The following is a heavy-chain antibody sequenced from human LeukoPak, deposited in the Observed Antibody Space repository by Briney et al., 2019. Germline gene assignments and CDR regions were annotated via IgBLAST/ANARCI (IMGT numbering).Heavy chain of an antibody. Sequence: GGSLRLSCAASGFTFSDYYMSWIRQAPGKGLEWVSYISSSSTYTNYADSVMGRFTISRDKAKNSLYLQMTSLRAEDTAVYYCARYRTVTTSFDYWGQGTLVTVSS. CDR1: GFTFSDYY. D-gene: IGHD4-17*01. V-gene: IGHV3-11*03. CDR3: ARYRTVTTSFDY. CDR2: ISSSSTYT. J-gene: IGHJ4*02.